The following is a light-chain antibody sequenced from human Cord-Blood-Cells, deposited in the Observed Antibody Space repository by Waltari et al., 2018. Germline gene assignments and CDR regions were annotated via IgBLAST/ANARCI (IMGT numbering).Light chain of an antibody. V-gene: IGKV1-27*01. CDR2: AAS. CDR1: QGISHY. J-gene: IGKJ3*01. Sequence: DIQMTQSLSSLSASVGDRVTITCRASQGISHYLAWYQQKPGKVPKLLIYAASTLQSGVPSRFSGSGSGTDFSLTISRLQPEDVATDYCQKYNSAPLTFGPGTKVDIK. CDR3: QKYNSAPLT.